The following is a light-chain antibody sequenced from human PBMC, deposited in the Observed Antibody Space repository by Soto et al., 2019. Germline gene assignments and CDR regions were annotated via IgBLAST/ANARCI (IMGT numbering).Light chain of an antibody. CDR2: GAS. CDR1: QSVTSDY. J-gene: IGKJ3*01. Sequence: EVVLTQSPGTLSLSPGERATLSCRASQSVTSDYLAWYQQKPGQAPILLIYGASSRATGIPDSFSGSGSGTDFTLTIRRLEPEDFAVYYCQQYGGAPFTFGPGTKVDIK. V-gene: IGKV3-20*01. CDR3: QQYGGAPFT.